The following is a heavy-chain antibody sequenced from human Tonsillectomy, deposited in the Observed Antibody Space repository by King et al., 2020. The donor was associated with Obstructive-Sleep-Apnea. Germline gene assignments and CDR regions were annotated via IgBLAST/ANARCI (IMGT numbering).Heavy chain of an antibody. CDR1: GGSLGSSNYY. D-gene: IGHD2-2*03. CDR2: INYSGNT. Sequence: QLQESGPGLVKPSETLSLTCTVSGGSLGSSNYYWGWIRQPPGKGLEWIGSINYSGNTYYDPSLRSRVTISVDTSKNQLSLRLTSVTAADTAVYYCARLDIEYSYQYGMDVWGQGTTVTVSS. V-gene: IGHV4-39*07. CDR3: ARLDIEYSYQYGMDV. J-gene: IGHJ6*02.